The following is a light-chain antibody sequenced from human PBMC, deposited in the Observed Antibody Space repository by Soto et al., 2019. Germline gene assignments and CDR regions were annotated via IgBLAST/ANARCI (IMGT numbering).Light chain of an antibody. Sequence: QSVLTQPPSASGTPGQTVTISCSGSSYNIGSNTVTWYQHLPGTAPKLLMYRNDQRPSGVPDRFSGSKSGTSASLAISGLQSEDEADYYCGTWDDSLNGPLFGGGTKLTVL. CDR1: SYNIGSNT. V-gene: IGLV1-44*01. CDR3: GTWDDSLNGPL. J-gene: IGLJ2*01. CDR2: RND.